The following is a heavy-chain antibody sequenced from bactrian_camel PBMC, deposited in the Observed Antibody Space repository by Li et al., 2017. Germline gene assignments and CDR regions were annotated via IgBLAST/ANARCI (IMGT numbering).Heavy chain of an antibody. V-gene: IGHV3S20*01. Sequence: HVQLVESGGGLVQPGTSARLSCVASEFSLYMVWVRQAPGKGLEWVASIYTGSSPQYTGGETTFYADSVKGRFTISQDNAKNTVYLQIASLKPEDTAMYYCAAGRTPYCSTSNAAFFTYWGQGTQVTVS. D-gene: IGHD4*01. CDR1: EFSLY. J-gene: IGHJ4*01. CDR3: AAGRTPYCSTSNAAFFTY. CDR2: IYTGSSPQYTGGETT.